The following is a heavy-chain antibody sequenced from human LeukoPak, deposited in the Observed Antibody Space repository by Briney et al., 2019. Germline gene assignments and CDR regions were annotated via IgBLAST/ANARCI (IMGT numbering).Heavy chain of an antibody. J-gene: IGHJ3*02. CDR2: IYYSGST. CDR3: ARLVTMVRGVIDAFDI. V-gene: IGHV4-39*01. CDR1: GGSISSSSYY. D-gene: IGHD3-10*01. Sequence: SETLSLTCTVSGGSISSSSYYWGWIRQPPGKGLEWIGSIYYSGSTYYNPSLKSRVTISVDTSKNQFSLKLSSVTAADTAVYYCARLVTMVRGVIDAFDIWGQGTMVTVSS.